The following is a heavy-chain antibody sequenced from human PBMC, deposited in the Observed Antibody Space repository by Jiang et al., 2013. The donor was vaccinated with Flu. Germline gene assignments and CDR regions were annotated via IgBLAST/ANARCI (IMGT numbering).Heavy chain of an antibody. J-gene: IGHJ3*02. CDR3: AKDPASRNYYDSSGYYFYFDI. CDR2: SYDGSNK. Sequence: SYDGSNKYYADSVKGRFTISRDNSKNTLYLQMNSLRAEDTAVYYCAKDPASRNYYDSSGYYFYFDIWGQGTMVTVSS. V-gene: IGHV3-30*18. D-gene: IGHD3-22*01.